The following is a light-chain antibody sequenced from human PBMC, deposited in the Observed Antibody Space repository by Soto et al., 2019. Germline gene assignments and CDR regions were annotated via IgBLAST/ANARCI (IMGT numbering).Light chain of an antibody. CDR3: QQRSNCPLT. J-gene: IGKJ4*01. CDR2: DAS. CDR1: QSVSSY. Sequence: EIVLTQSPATLSLSPGERATLSCRASQSVSSYLAWYQQKPGQAPRLLIYDASNRATGIPARFSGSGSGTDFTLTIRSLEAEDFAVYYCQQRSNCPLTFGGGTKVEIK. V-gene: IGKV3-11*01.